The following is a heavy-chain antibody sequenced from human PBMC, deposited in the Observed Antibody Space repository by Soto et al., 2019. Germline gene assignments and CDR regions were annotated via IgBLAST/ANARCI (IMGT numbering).Heavy chain of an antibody. J-gene: IGHJ6*02. Sequence: GGSLRLSCAASGLTFSSYAMSWVRQAPGKGLVWVSRINSDGSSTSYADSVKGRFTISRDNAKNTLYLQMNSLRAEDTAVYYCARDRVDFWSGYSSYYYYYYGMDVWGQGTTVTVSS. V-gene: IGHV3-74*01. CDR1: GLTFSSYA. CDR2: INSDGSST. D-gene: IGHD3-3*01. CDR3: ARDRVDFWSGYSSYYYYYYGMDV.